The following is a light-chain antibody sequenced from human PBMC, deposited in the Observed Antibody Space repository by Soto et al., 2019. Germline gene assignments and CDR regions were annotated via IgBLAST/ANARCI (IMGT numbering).Light chain of an antibody. Sequence: QSALTQPASVSGSPGQSIAISCTGTSSDVGGYNYVSWYQQHPGKAPKLIIYDVSSRPSGVSDRFSGSKSVHTASLTISGLQAEDEADYYCSSYTISSTLVFGGGTKVTVL. CDR2: DVS. J-gene: IGLJ2*01. V-gene: IGLV2-14*03. CDR3: SSYTISSTLV. CDR1: SSDVGGYNY.